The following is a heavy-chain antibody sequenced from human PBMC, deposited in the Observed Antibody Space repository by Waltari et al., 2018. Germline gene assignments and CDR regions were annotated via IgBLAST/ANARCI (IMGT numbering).Heavy chain of an antibody. CDR3: ARGLREGSWTGDLFYYHHYGMDV. D-gene: IGHD2-8*02. Sequence: QVHLQQWGAGLLKPSKTLSLTCGDNNGSLNNYLWHWIRQSPGKGLEWIGDITPGGVTHHNPSRKRRVTSSIDTSKNQVSLKLRSVTAADTAMYYCARGLREGSWTGDLFYYHHYGMDVWGQVTTVTVSS. CDR1: NGSLNNYL. V-gene: IGHV4-34*01. CDR2: ITPGGVT. J-gene: IGHJ6*02.